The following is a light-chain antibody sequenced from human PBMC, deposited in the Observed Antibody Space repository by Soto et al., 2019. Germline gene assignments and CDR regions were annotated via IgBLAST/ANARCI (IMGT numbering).Light chain of an antibody. J-gene: IGKJ1*01. CDR3: QQFKDYVWT. CDR2: DAS. CDR1: QSISRY. Sequence: IQMTQSPSSLSASVGDRITITCRASQSISRYLNWYQQKPGRAPSLIIYDASTLERGVPSRFSGSGSGTEFTLIISNLQPDDFATYYCQQFKDYVWTFGQGTKVDIK. V-gene: IGKV1D-13*01.